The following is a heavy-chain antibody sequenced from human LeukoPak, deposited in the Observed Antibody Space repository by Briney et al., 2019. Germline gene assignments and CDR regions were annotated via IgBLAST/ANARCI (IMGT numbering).Heavy chain of an antibody. Sequence: SETLSLTCAVYGGSFSGYYWSWVRQPPGKGLEWIGEIYHSGSTNYNPSLKSRVTISVDKSKNQFSLKLSSVTAADTAVYYCARASYYYDSSGYYFDYWGQGTLVTVSS. CDR1: GGSFSGYY. CDR3: ARASYYYDSSGYYFDY. J-gene: IGHJ4*02. V-gene: IGHV4-34*01. CDR2: IYHSGST. D-gene: IGHD3-22*01.